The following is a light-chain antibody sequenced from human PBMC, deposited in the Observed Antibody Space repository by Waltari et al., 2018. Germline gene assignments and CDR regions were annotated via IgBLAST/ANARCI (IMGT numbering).Light chain of an antibody. Sequence: QSVLTQPPSTSGTPGQRVPITCSGSSSNIGDNIVNWYQQLPGKPTKLLIYRPDLRPSGVPDRFSGSKFGTSASLAISGLQSEDEADYFCASWDDSLNGHWVFGGGTKVTVL. J-gene: IGLJ3*02. CDR3: ASWDDSLNGHWV. CDR2: RPD. V-gene: IGLV1-44*01. CDR1: SSNIGDNI.